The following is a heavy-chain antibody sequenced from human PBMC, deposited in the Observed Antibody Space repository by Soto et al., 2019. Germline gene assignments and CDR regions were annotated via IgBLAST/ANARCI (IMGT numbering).Heavy chain of an antibody. D-gene: IGHD7-27*01. CDR3: ARTTIYKNWGSGWFDP. CDR2: INHSGST. V-gene: IGHV4-34*01. Sequence: QVQLQQWGAGLLKPSETLSLTCAVYGGSFSGYYWSWIRQPPGKGLEWIGEINHSGSTNYNPSLKSRVTISVDPSKNQFSLKLSSVTAGDTAVYYCARTTIYKNWGSGWFDPWGQGTLVTVSS. CDR1: GGSFSGYY. J-gene: IGHJ5*02.